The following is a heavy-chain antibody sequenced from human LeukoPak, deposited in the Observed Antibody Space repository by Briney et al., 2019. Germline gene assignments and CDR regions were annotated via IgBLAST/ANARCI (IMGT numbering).Heavy chain of an antibody. D-gene: IGHD1-1*01. CDR1: GGSISSSSYY. Sequence: ASETLSLTCTVSGGSISSSSYYWGWIRQPPGKGLEWIGSIYYSGSTYYNPSLKSRVTISVDTSKNQFSLKLSSVTAADTAVYYCARTWNDGRFDYWGQGTLVTVSS. CDR3: ARTWNDGRFDY. V-gene: IGHV4-39*07. J-gene: IGHJ4*02. CDR2: IYYSGST.